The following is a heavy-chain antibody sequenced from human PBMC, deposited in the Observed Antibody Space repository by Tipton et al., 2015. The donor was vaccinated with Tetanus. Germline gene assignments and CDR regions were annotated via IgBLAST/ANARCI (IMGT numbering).Heavy chain of an antibody. CDR1: GGSINRGDYY. V-gene: IGHV4-30-4*01. J-gene: IGHJ4*02. CDR3: ARGNGEGSGWYTY. D-gene: IGHD6-19*01. CDR2: IYYNGNI. Sequence: TLSLTCTVSGGSINRGDYYWTWIRQSPGKGLEWIGYIYYNGNIYYNPSLESRAIISGDTSKNQFSLKLTSVSAAGTAVYYCARGNGEGSGWYTYWGQGTQVTVAS.